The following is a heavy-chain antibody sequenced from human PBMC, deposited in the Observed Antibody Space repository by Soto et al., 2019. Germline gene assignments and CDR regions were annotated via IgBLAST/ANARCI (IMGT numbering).Heavy chain of an antibody. CDR3: AKELSSGGYFDY. Sequence: GGSLSLACASSVFTFVTYAISWVRQAPGKGLEWVSGISASGGSTYYADSVKGRFTISRDNSKNTLYLQMNSLRAEDTAVYYCAKELSSGGYFDYWGQGTLVTVSS. V-gene: IGHV3-23*01. CDR1: VFTFVTYA. D-gene: IGHD6-19*01. CDR2: ISASGGST. J-gene: IGHJ4*02.